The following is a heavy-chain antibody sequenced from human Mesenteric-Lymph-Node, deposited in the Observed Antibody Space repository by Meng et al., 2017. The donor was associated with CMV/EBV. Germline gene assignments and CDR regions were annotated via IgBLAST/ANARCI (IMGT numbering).Heavy chain of an antibody. D-gene: IGHD2-15*01. J-gene: IGHJ4*02. CDR2: ISGTGGST. Sequence: GGSLRLSCAASGFTFSNSAMSWVRQAPGKGLEWVSSISGTGGSTFYTDYVRGRFTISRDNSKNTLYLEMNSLRAEDTALYYCAKDGWLRTIIMSDYWGRGALVTVSS. CDR1: GFTFSNSA. CDR3: AKDGWLRTIIMSDY. V-gene: IGHV3-23*01.